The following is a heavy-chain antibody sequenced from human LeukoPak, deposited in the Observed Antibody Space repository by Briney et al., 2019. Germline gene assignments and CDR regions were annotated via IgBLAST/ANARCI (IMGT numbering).Heavy chain of an antibody. V-gene: IGHV3-11*06. CDR1: GFIFSDYY. J-gene: IGHJ4*02. Sequence: PGGSLRLSCAASGFIFSDYYMHWVRQAPGKGLEWVSSISFDSGDETLYADSVKGRFTISRDNTKNSMFLQMDSLTVEDTALYFCTRDLPATISLGDDYWGPGTPVTVSS. CDR2: ISFDSGDET. D-gene: IGHD5-12*01. CDR3: TRDLPATISLGDDY.